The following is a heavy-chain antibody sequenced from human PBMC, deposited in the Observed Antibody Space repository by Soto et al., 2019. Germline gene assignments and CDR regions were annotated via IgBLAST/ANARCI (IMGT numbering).Heavy chain of an antibody. D-gene: IGHD3-22*01. V-gene: IGHV5-10-1*01. Sequence: PGESLKISCKGSGYSFTSYWISWVRQMPGKGLEWMGRIDPSDSYTNYSPSFQGHVTISADKSISTAYLQWSSLKASDTAMYYCARPSNRHSSGYYSFQHWGQGTRVTVS. CDR3: ARPSNRHSSGYYSFQH. J-gene: IGHJ1*01. CDR1: GYSFTSYW. CDR2: IDPSDSYT.